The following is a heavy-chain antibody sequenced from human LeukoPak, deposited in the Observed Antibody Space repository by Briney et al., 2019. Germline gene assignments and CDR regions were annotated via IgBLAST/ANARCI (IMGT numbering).Heavy chain of an antibody. CDR1: GFTFSSYW. CDR3: ASSYYGFWN. J-gene: IGHJ4*02. Sequence: GGSLRLSCAASGFTFSSYWMSWVRQAPGKGLEWVANVNQFGSEKYYVDSVKGRFTISRDNAKTSLYLQMNSLRADDTAAYYCASSYYGFWNWGQGTLVTVSS. V-gene: IGHV3-7*01. CDR2: VNQFGSEK. D-gene: IGHD3-3*01.